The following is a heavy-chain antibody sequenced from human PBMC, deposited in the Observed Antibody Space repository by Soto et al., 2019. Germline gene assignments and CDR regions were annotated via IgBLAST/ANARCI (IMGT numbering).Heavy chain of an antibody. CDR1: GYTFTSYA. D-gene: IGHD3-10*01. CDR3: ARVAYYYGSGSYQRLDY. CDR2: INAGNGNT. V-gene: IGHV1-3*01. Sequence: GASVKVSCKASGYTFTSYAMHWVRQAPGQRLEWMGWINAGNGNTKYSQKFQGRVTITRDTSASTAYMELSSLRSEDTAVYYCARVAYYYGSGSYQRLDYWGQGTLVTVSS. J-gene: IGHJ4*02.